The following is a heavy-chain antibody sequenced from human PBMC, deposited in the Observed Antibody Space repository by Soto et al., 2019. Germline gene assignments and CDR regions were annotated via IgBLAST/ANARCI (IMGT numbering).Heavy chain of an antibody. J-gene: IGHJ4*02. Sequence: GASVKVSCKASGYTFTSYGISWVRQAPGQGLEWMGWISAYNGNTNYAQKLQGRVTMTTDTSTSTAYMELRSLRSDDTAVYYCAREASYYYDSSGYYSSGYFDYWGQGTLVTVSS. CDR2: ISAYNGNT. D-gene: IGHD3-22*01. V-gene: IGHV1-18*01. CDR1: GYTFTSYG. CDR3: AREASYYYDSSGYYSSGYFDY.